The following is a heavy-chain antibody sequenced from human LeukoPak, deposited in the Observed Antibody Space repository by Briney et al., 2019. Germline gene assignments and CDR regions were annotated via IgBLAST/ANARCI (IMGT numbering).Heavy chain of an antibody. V-gene: IGHV4-34*01. CDR3: ARRPARRYSSGWYYYFDY. CDR2: INHSGST. Sequence: SETLSLTCAVYGGSFSGYYWSWIRQPPGKGLEWIGEINHSGSTNYNPSLKSRVTISVDTSKNQFSLKLSSVTAADTAVYYCARRPARRYSSGWYYYFDYWGQGTLVTVSS. CDR1: GGSFSGYY. J-gene: IGHJ4*02. D-gene: IGHD6-19*01.